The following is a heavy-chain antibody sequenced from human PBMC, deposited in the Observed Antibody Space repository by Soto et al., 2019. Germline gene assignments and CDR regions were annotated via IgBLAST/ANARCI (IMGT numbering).Heavy chain of an antibody. J-gene: IGHJ5*02. CDR2: ISYDGSNK. V-gene: IGHV3-30*18. CDR3: AKDQSYYDFWSGPFDP. CDR1: GFTFSSYG. D-gene: IGHD3-3*01. Sequence: QVQLVESGGGVVQPGGSLRLSCAASGFTFSSYGMHWVRQAPGKGLEWVAVISYDGSNKYYADSMKGRFTISRDNSKNTLYLQMNSLRAEDTAVYYCAKDQSYYDFWSGPFDPWGQGTLVTVSS.